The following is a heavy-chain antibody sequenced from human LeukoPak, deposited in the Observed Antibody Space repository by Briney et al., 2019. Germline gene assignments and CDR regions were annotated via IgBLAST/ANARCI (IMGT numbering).Heavy chain of an antibody. CDR3: ARVGQSGYDTRGWFDP. D-gene: IGHD5-12*01. J-gene: IGHJ5*02. V-gene: IGHV4-59*01. Sequence: SETLSLTCTVSGGSISTYYWSWIRQPPGKGLEWIGYIYYSGSTNYNPSLKSRVTISVDMSKNQFSLKLSSVTAADTAVYYCARVGQSGYDTRGWFDPWGQGTLVTVSS. CDR1: GGSISTYY. CDR2: IYYSGST.